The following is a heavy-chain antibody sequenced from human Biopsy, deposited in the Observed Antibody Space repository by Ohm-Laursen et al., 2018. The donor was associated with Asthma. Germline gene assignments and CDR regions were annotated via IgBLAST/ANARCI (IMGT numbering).Heavy chain of an antibody. Sequence: SLRLSCSASGFTFSSYAMHWVRQAPGKGLEWVAVISYDGSNKYYADSAKGRFTISRDNSKNTLYLQMNSLRAEDTAVYYCAREGIAVAHFDYWGQGTLVTVSS. CDR1: GFTFSSYA. V-gene: IGHV3-30-3*01. CDR3: AREGIAVAHFDY. J-gene: IGHJ4*02. CDR2: ISYDGSNK. D-gene: IGHD6-19*01.